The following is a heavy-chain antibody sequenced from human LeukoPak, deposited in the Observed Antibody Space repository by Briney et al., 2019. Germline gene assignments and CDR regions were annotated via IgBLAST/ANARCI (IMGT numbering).Heavy chain of an antibody. CDR1: GYSFTSYW. Sequence: GESLKISCKGSGYSFTSYWIGWVRQMPGKGVEGMGVIYPGDSDTNYSQSFQGQVTISADKSISTAYLQWSRLKDSDTDMYDCASAGSSSDYYYFSAFDIWGQGTMVTVSS. CDR2: IYPGDSDT. V-gene: IGHV5-51*01. CDR3: ASAGSSSDYYYFSAFDI. J-gene: IGHJ3*02. D-gene: IGHD3-22*01.